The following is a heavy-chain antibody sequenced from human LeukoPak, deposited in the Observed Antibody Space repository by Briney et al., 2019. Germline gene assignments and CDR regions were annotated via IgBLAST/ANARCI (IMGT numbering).Heavy chain of an antibody. CDR2: IYYSGST. J-gene: IGHJ4*02. CDR3: ARARGCGGDCYSVEFDY. D-gene: IGHD2-21*01. Sequence: SETLSLTCTVSGGSISSYHWSWIRQPPGKGLEWIGYIYYSGSTNYNPSLKSRVTISVDASKNQFSLKLSSVTAADTAVYYCARARGCGGDCYSVEFDYWGQGTLVTVSS. V-gene: IGHV4-59*01. CDR1: GGSISSYH.